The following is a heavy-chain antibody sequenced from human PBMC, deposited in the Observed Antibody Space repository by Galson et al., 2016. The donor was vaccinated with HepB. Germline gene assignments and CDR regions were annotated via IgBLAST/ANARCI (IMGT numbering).Heavy chain of an antibody. Sequence: SCKASGYRLTSYGISWVRQAPGQGLEWMGWIGAYNGNTNYAQKLQGRVTMTTDTSARTAHLELRSLRSDDTAVYYCARVQDYYDTSGLRWAYFDYWAREPWSPCPQ. CDR2: IGAYNGNT. J-gene: IGHJ4*02. CDR1: GYRLTSYG. CDR3: ARVQDYYDTSGLRWAYFDY. D-gene: IGHD3-22*01. V-gene: IGHV1-18*01.